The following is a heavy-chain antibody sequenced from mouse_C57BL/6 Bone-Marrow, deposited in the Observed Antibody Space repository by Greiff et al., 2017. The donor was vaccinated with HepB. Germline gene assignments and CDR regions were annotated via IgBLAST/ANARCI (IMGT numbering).Heavy chain of an antibody. CDR1: GFSFTSYG. J-gene: IGHJ4*01. D-gene: IGHD2-3*01. V-gene: IGHV2-2*01. CDR2: IWSGGST. Sequence: QVQLKESGPGLVQPSQSLSITCTVSGFSFTSYGVHWVRQSPGKGLEWLGVIWSGGSTDYNAAFISRLSISKDNSKSQVFFKMNSLQADDTAIYYCARNGGYYAPYAMDYWGQGTSVTVSS. CDR3: ARNGGYYAPYAMDY.